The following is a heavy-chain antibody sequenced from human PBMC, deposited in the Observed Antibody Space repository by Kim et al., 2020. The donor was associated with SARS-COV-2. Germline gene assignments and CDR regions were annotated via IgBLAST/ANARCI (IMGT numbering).Heavy chain of an antibody. CDR3: AKVVMECYHYYGGDV. J-gene: IGHJ6*02. Sequence: DSVKGRFTITRDKSQKTVSLQMNSVRAEDTAVYYCAKVVMECYHYYGGDVWGQGTTVTVSS. V-gene: IGHV3-30*02. D-gene: IGHD3-3*01.